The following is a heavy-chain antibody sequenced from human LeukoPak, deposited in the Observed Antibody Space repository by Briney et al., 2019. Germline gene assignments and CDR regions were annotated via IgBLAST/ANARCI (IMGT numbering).Heavy chain of an antibody. D-gene: IGHD6-13*01. CDR1: GGSISSSSYY. CDR2: IFQSGST. V-gene: IGHV4-39*07. CDR3: ARYDRRGYNSGWYYFDF. J-gene: IGHJ4*02. Sequence: SETLSLTCTVSGGSISSSSYYWGWIRQPPGKGLEWIGSIFQSGSTYYNPSLKSRVTISVDTSKNQFSLKVNSVTAADTAVYYCARYDRRGYNSGWYYFDFWGQGTLVTVSS.